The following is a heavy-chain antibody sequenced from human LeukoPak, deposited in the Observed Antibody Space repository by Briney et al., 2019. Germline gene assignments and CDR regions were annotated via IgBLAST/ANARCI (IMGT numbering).Heavy chain of an antibody. Sequence: ASVKVSCKVSGYTLTELSMHWVRQAPGKGLEWMGGFDPEDGETIYAQKFQGRVTMTEDTSTDTAYMELSSMRSEDTAVYYCARVSLLTGDPYWYFDLWGRGTLVTVST. CDR2: FDPEDGET. V-gene: IGHV1-24*01. D-gene: IGHD7-27*01. CDR3: ARVSLLTGDPYWYFDL. J-gene: IGHJ2*01. CDR1: GYTLTELS.